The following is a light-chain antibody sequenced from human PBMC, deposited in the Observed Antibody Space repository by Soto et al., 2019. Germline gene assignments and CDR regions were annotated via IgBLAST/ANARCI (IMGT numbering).Light chain of an antibody. CDR1: QSVSSN. Sequence: EIVMTQSPATLSVSPGERATLSCRATQSVSSNLAWYQQKPGQAPRLLIYGASTRATGIPARFSSSGSGTEVTLTISSLQSEDFLLYYCQQYNNWPPITFGQGTRLEIK. CDR3: QQYNNWPPIT. V-gene: IGKV3-15*01. J-gene: IGKJ5*01. CDR2: GAS.